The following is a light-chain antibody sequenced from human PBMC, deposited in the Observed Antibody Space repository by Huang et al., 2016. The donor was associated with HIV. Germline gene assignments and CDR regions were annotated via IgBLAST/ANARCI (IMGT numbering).Light chain of an antibody. CDR1: QSIGIS. V-gene: IGKV3D-15*01. CDR3: QQYNSWPRT. CDR2: GAS. J-gene: IGKJ1*01. Sequence: EIVMTQSPATLSVSPGERVTLSCRASQSIGISLAWYQQKSGQAPRRLIYGASTRTTDTPARFSGSGFLTDFTLTIGSLQSEDFGVYHCQQYNSWPRTFGQGTRVEI.